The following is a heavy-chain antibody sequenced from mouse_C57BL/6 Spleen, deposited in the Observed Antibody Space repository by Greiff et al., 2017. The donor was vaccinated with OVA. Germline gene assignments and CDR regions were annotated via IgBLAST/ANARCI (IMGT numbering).Heavy chain of an antibody. V-gene: IGHV10-1*01. D-gene: IGHD2-4*01. CDR2: IRSKSNNYAT. J-gene: IGHJ3*01. Sequence: EVQLQESGGGLVQPKGSLKLSCAASGFSFNTYAMNWVRQAPGKGLEWVARIRSKSNNYATYYADSVKDRFTISRDDSESMLYLQMNNLKTEDTAMYYCVRIYYDYSFAYWGQGTLVTVSA. CDR1: GFSFNTYA. CDR3: VRIYYDYSFAY.